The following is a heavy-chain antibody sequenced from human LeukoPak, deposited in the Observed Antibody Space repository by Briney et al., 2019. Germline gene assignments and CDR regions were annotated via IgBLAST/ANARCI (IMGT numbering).Heavy chain of an antibody. CDR2: IIWDGDMT. Sequence: GGSLRLSCAASGFIFDDYGMSWVRQAPGKGLEWVSGIIWDGDMTGYADSVKGRFTISRDNAKKSLYLQMSSLRAEDTALYYCARASGGSYWGSNYICDIWRQGTIVTVSS. V-gene: IGHV3-20*04. CDR1: GFIFDDYG. CDR3: ARASGGSYWGSNYICDI. D-gene: IGHD3-10*01. J-gene: IGHJ3*02.